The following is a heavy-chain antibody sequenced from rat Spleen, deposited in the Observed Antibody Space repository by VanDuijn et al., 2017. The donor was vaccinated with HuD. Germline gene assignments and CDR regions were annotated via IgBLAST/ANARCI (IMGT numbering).Heavy chain of an antibody. Sequence: EVQLVESGGGLVQSGRSLKFSCAVSGFTFSDYTMAWVRQAPKKGLEWVATIIYDGSRTFYRDSVKGRFTISRDTAQNTLYLRMNSLRSEETATYYCARIRSTLSAISTFAYWGQGTLVTVSS. V-gene: IGHV5S10*01. CDR1: GFTFSDYT. J-gene: IGHJ3*01. D-gene: IGHD1-2*01. CDR2: IIYDGSRT. CDR3: ARIRSTLSAISTFAY.